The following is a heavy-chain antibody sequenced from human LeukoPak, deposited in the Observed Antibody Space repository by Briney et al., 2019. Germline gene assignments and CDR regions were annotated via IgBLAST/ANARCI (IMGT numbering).Heavy chain of an antibody. CDR1: GFTFSSYA. V-gene: IGHV3-23*01. J-gene: IGHJ4*02. CDR2: ISGSGAAT. CDR3: ARDYYGPEY. Sequence: PGGSLRLSCAASGFTFSSYALSWVRQAPGKGLQWVSAISGSGAATFYADSVKGRFTLSRDNAKNTLYLQMNSLRAEDTALYYCARDYYGPEYWGQGTLVTVSS. D-gene: IGHD3-10*01.